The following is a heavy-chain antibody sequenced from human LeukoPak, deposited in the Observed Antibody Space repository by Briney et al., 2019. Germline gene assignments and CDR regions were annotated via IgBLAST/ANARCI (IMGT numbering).Heavy chain of an antibody. J-gene: IGHJ3*02. D-gene: IGHD3-22*01. CDR2: MYYTGTT. CDR1: GFSINSGNF. Sequence: SETLSLTCSVSGFSINSGNFWGWIRQPPGKGLEWIGYMYYTGTTNYNPSLKSRVTMSIDTSKNQFSLKLSSVTAADTAVYYCATPYYYDNSVYAFDIWGQGTMVTVSS. CDR3: ATPYYYDNSVYAFDI. V-gene: IGHV4-28*01.